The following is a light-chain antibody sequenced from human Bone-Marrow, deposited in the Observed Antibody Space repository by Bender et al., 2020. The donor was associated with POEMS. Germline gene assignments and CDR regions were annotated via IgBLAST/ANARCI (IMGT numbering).Light chain of an antibody. Sequence: QSALTQPPSASGSPGQSVTISCTGSSGDVGKNNFVSWYQQHPDKVPKLIIFEVAKRPSGVPDRFSGSKSGTSASLAISGLRSEDEGDYYCATWDGTPNGVVFGGGTKLTVL. J-gene: IGLJ2*01. CDR1: SGDVGKNNF. CDR3: ATWDGTPNGVV. CDR2: EVA. V-gene: IGLV2-8*01.